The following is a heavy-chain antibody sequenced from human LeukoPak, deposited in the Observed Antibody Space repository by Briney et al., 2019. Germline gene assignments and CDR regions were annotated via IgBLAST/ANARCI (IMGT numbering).Heavy chain of an antibody. CDR2: ISGGGEHT. V-gene: IGHV3-23*01. Sequence: GGSLRLSCAASGFTFTNFAMKWVRQAPGKGLEWVADISGGGEHTFYADSVKGRFTISRDNSKDTLHLQMSILRPEDTALYYCASGPYSSSYFTSWGQGTMVTVSS. CDR3: ASGPYSSSYFTS. J-gene: IGHJ4*02. CDR1: GFTFTNFA. D-gene: IGHD6-13*01.